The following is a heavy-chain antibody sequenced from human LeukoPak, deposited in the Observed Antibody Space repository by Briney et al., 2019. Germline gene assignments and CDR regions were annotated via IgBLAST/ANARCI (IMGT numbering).Heavy chain of an antibody. J-gene: IGHJ4*02. V-gene: IGHV3-23*01. CDR1: GFTFSSYA. CDR2: ISDSGGST. D-gene: IGHD2-2*01. Sequence: PGGSLRLSCAASGFTFSSYAMSWVRQAPGKGLEWVSAISDSGGSTYYADSVKGRFTISRDNSKYTLYLQMNSLRAEDTAIYYCAKVIGYYQLTLAFDYWGQGSLVTVSS. CDR3: AKVIGYYQLTLAFDY.